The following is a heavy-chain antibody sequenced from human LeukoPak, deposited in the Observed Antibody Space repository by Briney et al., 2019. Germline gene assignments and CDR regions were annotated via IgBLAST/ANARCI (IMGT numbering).Heavy chain of an antibody. CDR3: ARDPRIIAVACPYHFSH. D-gene: IGHD6-19*01. Sequence: ASVKVSCMVSGYTPTELSMHWVRQAPGKGLEWMGGFDPEDGETIYAQKFQGRVTMTKDTSISTAYMELSSLRPDDTAAYYCARDPRIIAVACPYHFSHWGQGTLVTVSS. V-gene: IGHV1-24*01. CDR2: FDPEDGET. CDR1: GYTPTELS. J-gene: IGHJ4*02.